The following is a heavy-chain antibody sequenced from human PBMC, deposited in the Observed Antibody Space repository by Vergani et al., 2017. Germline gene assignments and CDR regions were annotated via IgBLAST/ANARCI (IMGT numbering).Heavy chain of an antibody. CDR2: IQKDGIDK. CDR3: VKDHPVFDE. Sequence: QLQLVESGGGVVQRGESLRLSCAASGSPFTTYGMHWVRQAPGKGLEWVAFIQKDGIDKFYADPVRGRFTISRDISQNTLYLEMNSLSAEDTALYHCVKDHPVFDEWGRGTLVSVS. V-gene: IGHV3-30*02. J-gene: IGHJ4*02. CDR1: GSPFTTYG.